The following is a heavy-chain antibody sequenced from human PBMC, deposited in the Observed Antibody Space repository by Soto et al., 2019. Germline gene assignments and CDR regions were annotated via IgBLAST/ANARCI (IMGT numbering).Heavy chain of an antibody. CDR1: GGSFSGYY. D-gene: IGHD5-18*01. V-gene: IGHV4-34*01. J-gene: IGHJ4*02. CDR2: INHSGST. CDR3: ARGGLKGGYSYGYYYFDY. Sequence: SETLSLTCAVYGGSFSGYYWSWIRQPPGKGLEWIGEINHSGSTNYNPSLKSRVTISVDTSKNQFSLKLSSVTAADTAVYYCARGGLKGGYSYGYYYFDYWGQGTLVTVS.